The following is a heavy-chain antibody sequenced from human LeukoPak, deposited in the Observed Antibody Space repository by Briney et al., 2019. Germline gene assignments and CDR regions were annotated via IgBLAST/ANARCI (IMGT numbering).Heavy chain of an antibody. CDR2: ISSSSSYI. CDR3: ARGSPRSTSCYVCIDY. V-gene: IGHV3-21*01. Sequence: GGSLRLSCAASGFTFSSYIMNWVRQAPGKGLEWVSSISSSSSYIYYADSVKGRFTISRDNAKNSLYLQMNSLRAEDTAVYYCARGSPRSTSCYVCIDYWGQGTLVTVSS. CDR1: GFTFSSYI. D-gene: IGHD2-2*01. J-gene: IGHJ4*02.